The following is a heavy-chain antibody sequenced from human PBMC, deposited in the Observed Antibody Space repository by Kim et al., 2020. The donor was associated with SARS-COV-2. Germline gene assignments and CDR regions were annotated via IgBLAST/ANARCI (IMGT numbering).Heavy chain of an antibody. J-gene: IGHJ4*02. Sequence: GTTHNTETAGSRYTIPRDNSKNTLYLQMNSLRAEDTAVYYCAKWENEVDYWGQGTLVTVSS. V-gene: IGHV3-23*01. CDR2: GTT. CDR3: AKWENEVDY. D-gene: IGHD1-1*01.